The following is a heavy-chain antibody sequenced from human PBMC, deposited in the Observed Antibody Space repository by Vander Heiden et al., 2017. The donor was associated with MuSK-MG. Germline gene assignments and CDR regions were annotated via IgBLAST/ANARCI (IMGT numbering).Heavy chain of an antibody. CDR3: AREVPYTSGLLTIDH. D-gene: IGHD6-25*01. J-gene: IGHJ4*02. Sequence: EVQLLESGGGSVQPGGSLRLSCAASGFTLNHYAISCVRQAPGKGLEWVSAIGYSGDETHYAAFVKGRFTISRDNLKNTVHLQMNSLGAEDTAVYYCAREVPYTSGLLTIDHWGQGTLVIVSS. CDR1: GFTLNHYA. CDR2: IGYSGDET. V-gene: IGHV3-23*01.